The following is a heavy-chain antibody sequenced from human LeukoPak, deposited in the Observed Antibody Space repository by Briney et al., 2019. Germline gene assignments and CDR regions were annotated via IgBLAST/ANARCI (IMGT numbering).Heavy chain of an antibody. Sequence: GGSLRLSCAASGFTFSSYWMSWVRQAPGKGLEWVANLKQDGSEKYYVDSVKGRFTISRDNAKNSLYLQMNSLRAEDTAVYYCARDPATGWFDPWGQGTLVTVSS. V-gene: IGHV3-7*01. D-gene: IGHD1-14*01. J-gene: IGHJ5*02. CDR1: GFTFSSYW. CDR2: LKQDGSEK. CDR3: ARDPATGWFDP.